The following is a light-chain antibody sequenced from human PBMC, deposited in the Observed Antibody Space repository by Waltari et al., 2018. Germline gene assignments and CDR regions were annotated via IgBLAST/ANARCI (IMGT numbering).Light chain of an antibody. CDR1: QSITSNY. Sequence: ENVLTQSPGTLSLSPGERAALSCRATQSITSNYLAWYQQKPGQAPRLLIYGASSRATGIPDRFSGSGSGTDFTLTINRLEPEDFAVYYCQQYDSSPLTFGPGTTVDI. CDR3: QQYDSSPLT. J-gene: IGKJ3*01. V-gene: IGKV3-20*01. CDR2: GAS.